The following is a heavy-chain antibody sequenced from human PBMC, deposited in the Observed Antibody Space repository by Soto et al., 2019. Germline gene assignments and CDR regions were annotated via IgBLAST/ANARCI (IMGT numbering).Heavy chain of an antibody. CDR2: IYPGESDT. D-gene: IGHD6-6*01. V-gene: IGHV5-51*01. CDR1: GYSFSSYW. CDR3: ARTRSFTLGFYYDGMDV. Sequence: GESLKISCQGSGYSFSSYWIGWVRQVPGKDLERKGIIYPGESDTRYSPSFQGQVTISTDKSLRTAYLQWTSLKASDTSLYYCARTRSFTLGFYYDGMDVWGQGTTVTVSS. J-gene: IGHJ6*02.